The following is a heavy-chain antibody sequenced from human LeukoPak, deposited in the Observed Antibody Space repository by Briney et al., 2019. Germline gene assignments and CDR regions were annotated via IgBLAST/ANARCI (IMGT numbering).Heavy chain of an antibody. CDR3: ASADGMGGYYYMDV. V-gene: IGHV4-39*07. J-gene: IGHJ6*03. Sequence: KPSETLSLTCTVSGGSISSSSYYWGWIRQPPGKGLEWIGSIYYSGSTYYNPSLKSRVTISVDTSKNQFSLKLSSVTAADTAVYYCASADGMGGYYYMDVWGKGTTVTVSS. D-gene: IGHD3-16*01. CDR2: IYYSGST. CDR1: GGSISSSSYY.